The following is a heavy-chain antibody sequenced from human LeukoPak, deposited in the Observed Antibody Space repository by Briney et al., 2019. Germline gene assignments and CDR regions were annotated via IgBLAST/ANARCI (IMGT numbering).Heavy chain of an antibody. V-gene: IGHV3-30-3*01. CDR3: AREVSVVRGVK. CDR1: GFSFSSYA. CDR2: MSSDATNT. Sequence: PGGSLRLSCAASGFSFSSYAMHWVRQAPGKGLEWVAVMSSDATNTYYAASVKGRFTISRDISKNTLYLQMNSLRAEDTAVYYCAREVSVVRGVKWGQGTLVTVSS. J-gene: IGHJ4*02. D-gene: IGHD3-10*01.